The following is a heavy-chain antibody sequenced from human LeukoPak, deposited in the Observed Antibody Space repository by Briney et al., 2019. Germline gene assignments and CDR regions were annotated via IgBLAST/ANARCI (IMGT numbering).Heavy chain of an antibody. Sequence: RGSLRLSCAASGFTVSSNYMSWVRQAPGKGLEWVSVIYSGGSTYYADSVKGRFTISRDNSKNTLYLQMNSLRAEDTAVYYCARDLSPPWYYGMDVWGQGTTVTVSS. CDR2: IYSGGST. V-gene: IGHV3-53*01. CDR3: ARDLSPPWYYGMDV. J-gene: IGHJ6*02. CDR1: GFTVSSNY.